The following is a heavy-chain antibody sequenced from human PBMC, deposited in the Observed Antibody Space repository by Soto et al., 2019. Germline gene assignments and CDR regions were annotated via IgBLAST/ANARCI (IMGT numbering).Heavy chain of an antibody. CDR1: GYNFTTDW. Sequence: GESLKISCKTSGYNFTTDWIGWVRQKPGEGLEWMGIIFPIDSEITYSPSFEGQVTISADNPISTAYLQWSSLKASDTAMYYCARLLVGTDFDYIWGCKYWGQGTLVTVSS. J-gene: IGHJ4*02. CDR3: ARLLVGTDFDYIWGCKY. D-gene: IGHD3-16*01. CDR2: IFPIDSEI. V-gene: IGHV5-51*01.